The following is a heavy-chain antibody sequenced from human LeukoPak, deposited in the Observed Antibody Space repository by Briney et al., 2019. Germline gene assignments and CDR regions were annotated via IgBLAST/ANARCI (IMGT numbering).Heavy chain of an antibody. V-gene: IGHV3-53*01. CDR1: GFTVSSNY. CDR2: IYSGGST. CDR3: ALDWSDAFDI. Sequence: GGSLRLSCAASGFTVSSNYMSWVRQAPGKGLEWVSVIYSGGSTYYADSVKGRFTISGDNSKNTLYLQMNSLRAEDTAVYYCALDWSDAFDIWGQGTMVTVSS. D-gene: IGHD3-9*01. J-gene: IGHJ3*02.